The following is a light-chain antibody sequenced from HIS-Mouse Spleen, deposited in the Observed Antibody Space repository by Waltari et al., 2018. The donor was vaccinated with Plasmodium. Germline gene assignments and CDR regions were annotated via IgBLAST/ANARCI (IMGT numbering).Light chain of an antibody. CDR3: QQSYSTPLFT. J-gene: IGKJ3*01. CDR1: QSISSY. V-gene: IGKV1-39*01. CDR2: AAS. Sequence: DSQMTQSPSSLSASVGDRVTITCTASQSISSYLNWYQQKPGKAPKLLIYAASSLQSGVPSRFSGSGSGTDFTLTISSLQPEDFATYYCQQSYSTPLFTFGPGTKVDIK.